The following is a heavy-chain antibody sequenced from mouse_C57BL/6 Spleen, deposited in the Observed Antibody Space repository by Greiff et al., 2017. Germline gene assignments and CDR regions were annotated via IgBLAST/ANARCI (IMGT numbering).Heavy chain of an antibody. J-gene: IGHJ2*01. Sequence: QVQLQQSGAELARPGASVKLSCKASGYTFTSYGISWVKQRTGQGLEWIGEIYPRSGNTYYNEKFKGKATLTADKSSSTAYMELRSLTSEDSAGYFCARYYYGSSYYFDYWGQGTTLTVSS. V-gene: IGHV1-81*01. CDR2: IYPRSGNT. D-gene: IGHD1-1*01. CDR3: ARYYYGSSYYFDY. CDR1: GYTFTSYG.